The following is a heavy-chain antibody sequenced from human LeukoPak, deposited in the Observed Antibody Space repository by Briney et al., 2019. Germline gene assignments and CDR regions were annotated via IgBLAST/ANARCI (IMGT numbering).Heavy chain of an antibody. CDR1: GFTFSAYA. D-gene: IGHD2-15*01. CDR2: ISGGGGST. V-gene: IGHV3-23*01. CDR3: AKVRIFTI. Sequence: GGSLRLSCAASGFTFSAYAMSWVRQTPGKGLEWVSGISGGGGSTYYADSVKGRFTISRDNSKNTLYLQMNSLGVEDMAIYYCAKVRIFTIGGQGTLVIVSS. J-gene: IGHJ4*02.